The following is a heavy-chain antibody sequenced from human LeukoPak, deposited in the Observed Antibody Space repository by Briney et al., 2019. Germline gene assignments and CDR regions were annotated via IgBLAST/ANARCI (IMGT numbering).Heavy chain of an antibody. J-gene: IGHJ3*02. Sequence: GGSLRLSCAASGFIFSSYAMSWVRQAPGKGLEWVSAISGSGGSTYYADSVKGRFTISRDNSKNTLYLQMNSLRAEDTAVYYCAKDLHYDSSGYVAFDIWGQGTMVTVSS. CDR1: GFIFSSYA. D-gene: IGHD3-22*01. V-gene: IGHV3-23*01. CDR2: ISGSGGST. CDR3: AKDLHYDSSGYVAFDI.